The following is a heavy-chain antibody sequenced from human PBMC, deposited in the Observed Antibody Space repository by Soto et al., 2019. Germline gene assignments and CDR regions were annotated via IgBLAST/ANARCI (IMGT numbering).Heavy chain of an antibody. CDR3: ARRLTTSVTALGY. D-gene: IGHD4-17*01. CDR1: GFTFGDYA. J-gene: IGHJ4*02. CDR2: ISGDGINK. Sequence: GGSLRLSCSGSGFTFGDYAINWVRQAPGKGLEWVAVISGDGINKYIPHSVKGRFVISRDNSKNSVFLQMSSLGPQDTAIYYCARRLTTSVTALGYWGQGTLVTVSS. V-gene: IGHV3-30*09.